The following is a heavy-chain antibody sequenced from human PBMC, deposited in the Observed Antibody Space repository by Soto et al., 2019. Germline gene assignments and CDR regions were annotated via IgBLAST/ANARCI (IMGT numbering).Heavy chain of an antibody. CDR3: VGVNFFRGMDV. D-gene: IGHD3-10*01. CDR2: TYHKSKWNN. Sequence: SQTLSLTCAISGDSVSSDTTAWIWIRQSPSRGLEWLGRTYHKSKWNNDYALSVKSRITISPDTSQNQFSLDLDSVTPEDTAVYYCVGVNFFRGMDVWGQGTPVTVSS. J-gene: IGHJ6*02. V-gene: IGHV6-1*01. CDR1: GDSVSSDTTA.